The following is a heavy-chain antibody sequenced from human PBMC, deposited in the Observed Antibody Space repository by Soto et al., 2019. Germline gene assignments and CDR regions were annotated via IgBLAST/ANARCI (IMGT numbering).Heavy chain of an antibody. Sequence: VGSLRLSCAASGFTFSDYYMSWIRQAPGKGLEWVSYISSSGSTIYYADSVKGRFTISRDNAKNSLYLQMNSLRAEDTAVYYCARTMVRGVMTLQNYYYMDVWGNGTTVTVS. CDR3: ARTMVRGVMTLQNYYYMDV. D-gene: IGHD3-10*01. J-gene: IGHJ6*03. CDR2: ISSSGSTI. V-gene: IGHV3-11*01. CDR1: GFTFSDYY.